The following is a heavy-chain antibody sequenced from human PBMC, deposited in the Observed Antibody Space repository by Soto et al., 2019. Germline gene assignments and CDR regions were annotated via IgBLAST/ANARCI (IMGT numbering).Heavy chain of an antibody. Sequence: ASVKVSCKASGYTFSNYGISWVRQAPGQGLEWMGWISAYNSDTHYAQKFQGRVTMSTDTSTSSAYVELRSLSSDDTAVYYCASAEKESRSYFAVYRREGVLVTVSS. J-gene: IGHJ4*02. CDR1: GYTFSNYG. CDR3: ASAEKESRSYFAVY. V-gene: IGHV1-18*01. CDR2: ISAYNSDT. D-gene: IGHD3-10*01.